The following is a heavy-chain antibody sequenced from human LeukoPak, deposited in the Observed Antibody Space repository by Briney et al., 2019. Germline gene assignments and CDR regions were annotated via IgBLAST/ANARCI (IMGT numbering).Heavy chain of an antibody. CDR1: GFTFSSYW. D-gene: IGHD3-9*01. J-gene: IGHJ3*02. CDR3: ASQYAYYDILTGPGAFDI. Sequence: PGGSLRLSCAASGFTFSSYWMHWVRQAPGKGLVWVSRINSDGSITSYADSVKGRFTISRDNAKNSLYLQMNSLRAEDTAVYYCASQYAYYDILTGPGAFDIWGQGTMVTVSS. V-gene: IGHV3-74*01. CDR2: INSDGSIT.